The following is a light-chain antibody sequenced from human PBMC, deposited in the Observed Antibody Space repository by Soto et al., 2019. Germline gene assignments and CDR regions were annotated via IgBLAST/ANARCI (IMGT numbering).Light chain of an antibody. V-gene: IGKV3-20*01. CDR1: QGVSSNN. Sequence: EIVLTQSPDTLSLSPGERATLSCRASQGVSSNNLAWYQHKPGQPPRLLIYVASRRATGIPDRFSGSGSGSEFTLTITRLEPEDFAVYYCQQHGSGPWTFGQGTKVEIK. CDR2: VAS. CDR3: QQHGSGPWT. J-gene: IGKJ1*01.